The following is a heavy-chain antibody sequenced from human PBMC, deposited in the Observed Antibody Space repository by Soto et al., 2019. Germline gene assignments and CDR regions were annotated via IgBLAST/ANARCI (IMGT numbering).Heavy chain of an antibody. Sequence: QITLKESGPTLVKPTQTLTLTCTFSGFSLSTSGVGVGWIRQPPGKALEWLALIYWDDDKRYSPSLKSRLTITKDTSKNQVVLTMTNMDPVDTATYYCAHSYLLPQKDIVVVPAAARNWFDPWGQGTLVTVSS. J-gene: IGHJ5*02. D-gene: IGHD2-2*01. CDR2: IYWDDDK. CDR3: AHSYLLPQKDIVVVPAAARNWFDP. CDR1: GFSLSTSGVG. V-gene: IGHV2-5*02.